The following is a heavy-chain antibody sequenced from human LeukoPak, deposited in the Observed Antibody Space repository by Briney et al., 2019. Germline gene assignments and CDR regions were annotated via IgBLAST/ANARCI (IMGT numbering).Heavy chain of an antibody. CDR2: ISVYNGNT. CDR3: ARGYCSSATCRHFDY. D-gene: IGHD2-2*01. J-gene: IGHJ4*02. CDR1: GYAFTNYA. Sequence: ASVKVSCKASGYAFTNYAISWVRQASGQGLEWMGWISVYNGNTNYAQKLQGRVTMTADTSTTTAYMEPRSLRSDDTAVYYCARGYCSSATCRHFDYWGQGALVTVSS. V-gene: IGHV1-18*01.